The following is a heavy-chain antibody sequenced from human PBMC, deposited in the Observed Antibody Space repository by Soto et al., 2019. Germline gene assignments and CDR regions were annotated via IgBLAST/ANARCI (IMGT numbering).Heavy chain of an antibody. CDR1: GFTFSSYA. D-gene: IGHD6-6*01. CDR2: ISGSGGST. CDR3: AKAKYSSSPNWFDL. Sequence: EVQLLESGGGLVQPGGSLRLSCAASGFTFSSYAMSWVRQAPGKGLEWVSAISGSGGSTYYADSVKGRFSISRDNSKNTLYLLMNILSAEDTAVYYCAKAKYSSSPNWFDLWGQGTLVTVSS. J-gene: IGHJ5*02. V-gene: IGHV3-23*01.